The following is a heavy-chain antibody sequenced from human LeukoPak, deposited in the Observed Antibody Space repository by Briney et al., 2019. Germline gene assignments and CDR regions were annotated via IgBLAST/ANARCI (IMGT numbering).Heavy chain of an antibody. CDR1: GYTFTSYG. J-gene: IGHJ6*02. D-gene: IGHD6-19*01. Sequence: GASVKVSCKASGYTFTSYGISWVRQAPGQGLEWMGWISAYNGNTNYARKLQGRVTMTTDTSTSTAYMELRSLRSDDTAVYYCARELGYSSGWNYYYGMDVWGQGTTVTVSS. CDR3: ARELGYSSGWNYYYGMDV. V-gene: IGHV1-18*01. CDR2: ISAYNGNT.